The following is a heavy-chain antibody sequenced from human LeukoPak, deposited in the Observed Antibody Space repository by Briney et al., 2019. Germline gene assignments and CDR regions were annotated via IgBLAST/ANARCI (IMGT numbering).Heavy chain of an antibody. J-gene: IGHJ5*02. CDR2: TYYRSKWYS. CDR3: ARRSIAARTKGGNGWFDP. Sequence: SQTLSLTCAISGDSVSSNSAAWNWIRQSPLRGLEWLGRTYYRSKWYSDYAVSVKSRVTINPDTSKNQFSLQLNSVTPEDTAVYYCARRSIAARTKGGNGWFDPWGQGTLVTVSS. V-gene: IGHV6-1*01. CDR1: GDSVSSNSAA. D-gene: IGHD6-13*01.